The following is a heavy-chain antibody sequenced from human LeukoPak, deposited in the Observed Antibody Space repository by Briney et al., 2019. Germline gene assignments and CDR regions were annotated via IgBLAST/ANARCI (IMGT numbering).Heavy chain of an antibody. J-gene: IGHJ4*02. Sequence: PGGSLRLSCAASGFTFSSYAMSWVRQAPGQGLEGVSAISGSGGSTYYADSVKGRFTISRDNSKNTLYLQMSSLRAEDTGVYYCAKARDRRLDFDYWGQGTLVTVSS. D-gene: IGHD1-14*01. CDR3: AKARDRRLDFDY. V-gene: IGHV3-23*01. CDR1: GFTFSSYA. CDR2: ISGSGGST.